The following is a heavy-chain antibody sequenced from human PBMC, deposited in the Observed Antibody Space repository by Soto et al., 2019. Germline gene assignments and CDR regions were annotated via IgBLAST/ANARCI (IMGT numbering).Heavy chain of an antibody. CDR1: GFTFSSYA. J-gene: IGHJ6*02. D-gene: IGHD6-19*01. CDR3: ARDSKQWRDYYYYGMDV. V-gene: IGHV3-30-3*01. CDR2: ISYDGSNK. Sequence: QVQLVESGGGVVQPGRSLRLSCAASGFTFSSYAMHWVRQAPGKGLEWVAVISYDGSNKYYADSVKGRFTISRDNSKNTLYLQMNSLRAEDTAVYYCARDSKQWRDYYYYGMDVWVQGTTVTVSS.